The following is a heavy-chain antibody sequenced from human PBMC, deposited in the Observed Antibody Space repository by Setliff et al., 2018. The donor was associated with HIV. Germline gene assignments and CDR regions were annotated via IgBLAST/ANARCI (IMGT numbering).Heavy chain of an antibody. D-gene: IGHD6-13*01. Sequence: GGSLRLSCAASGFTFSTYRMNWVRQAPGKGLEWVSVITSYYADSVKGRFTISRDNSKNTPFLQMNSLRPEDTAVYYCSRDFRIGWVFAYGMYVWGQGTLVTVSS. V-gene: IGHV3-NL1*01. J-gene: IGHJ6*02. CDR1: GFTFSTYR. CDR2: ITS. CDR3: SRDFRIGWVFAYGMYV.